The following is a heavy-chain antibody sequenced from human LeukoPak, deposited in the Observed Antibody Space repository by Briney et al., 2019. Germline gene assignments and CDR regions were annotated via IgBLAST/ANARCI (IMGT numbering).Heavy chain of an antibody. J-gene: IGHJ4*02. CDR1: GYTFTSYG. V-gene: IGHV1-18*01. D-gene: IGHD6-13*01. Sequence: GASVKVSCKASGYTFTSYGISWVRQAPGQGLEWMGWISAYNGNTNYAQKHQGRVTVTTDTSTSTAYMELRSLRSDDTAVYYCAGPIAAAGKFDYWGQGTLVTVSS. CDR2: ISAYNGNT. CDR3: AGPIAAAGKFDY.